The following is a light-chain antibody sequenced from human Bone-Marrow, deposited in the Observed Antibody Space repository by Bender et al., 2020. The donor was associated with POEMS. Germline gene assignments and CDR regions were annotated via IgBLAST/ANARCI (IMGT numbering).Light chain of an antibody. CDR2: DVY. J-gene: IGLJ3*02. CDR1: SSDVGAFDH. CDR3: SSYTNSDSWV. Sequence: QSALTQPASVSGSPGQSITISCTGTSSDVGAFDHVSWYQHHPGKAPKLMIYDVYNRPSGISNRFSASKSGNTASLTISGLQAEDESDYYCSSYTNSDSWVFGGGTQLTVL. V-gene: IGLV2-14*03.